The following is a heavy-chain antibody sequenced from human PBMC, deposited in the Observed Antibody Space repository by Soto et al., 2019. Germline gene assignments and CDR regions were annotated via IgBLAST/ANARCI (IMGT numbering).Heavy chain of an antibody. V-gene: IGHV6-1*01. D-gene: IGHD1-26*01. CDR1: GDSVSSNSAA. CDR2: TYYRSKWYN. CDR3: ARFRWELLRSDAFDI. Sequence: SPRLSVTCAISGDSVSSNSAAWNWIRQSPSRGLEWLGRTYYRSKWYNDYAVSVKSRITINPDTSKNQFSLQLNSVTPEDTAVYYCARFRWELLRSDAFDIWGQGTMVTVSS. J-gene: IGHJ3*02.